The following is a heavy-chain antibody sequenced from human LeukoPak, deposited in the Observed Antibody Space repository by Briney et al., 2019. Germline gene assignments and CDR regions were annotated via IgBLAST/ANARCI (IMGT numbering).Heavy chain of an antibody. D-gene: IGHD3-9*01. CDR1: GYTFTSYA. Sequence: ASVKVSCKASGYTFTSYAMHWVRQAPGQRLEWMGWINAGNGNTKYSQKFQGRVTITRDTSASTAYMELSSLRSEDTAVYYCARTIRLMGWFDPWGQGTLVTVSS. CDR2: INAGNGNT. J-gene: IGHJ5*02. V-gene: IGHV1-3*01. CDR3: ARTIRLMGWFDP.